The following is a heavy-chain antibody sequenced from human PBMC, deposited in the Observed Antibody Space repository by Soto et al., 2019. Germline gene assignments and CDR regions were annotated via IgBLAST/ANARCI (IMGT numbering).Heavy chain of an antibody. CDR1: GYTFTSYA. Sequence: ASVKVSCKASGYTFTSYAMHWARQAPGQRLEWMGWINAGNGNTKYSQKFQGRVTITRDTSASTAYMELSSLRSEDTAVYYCAKDVYYYDCSGYSGAFDIWGQGTMVTVSS. V-gene: IGHV1-3*01. D-gene: IGHD3-22*01. CDR2: INAGNGNT. J-gene: IGHJ3*02. CDR3: AKDVYYYDCSGYSGAFDI.